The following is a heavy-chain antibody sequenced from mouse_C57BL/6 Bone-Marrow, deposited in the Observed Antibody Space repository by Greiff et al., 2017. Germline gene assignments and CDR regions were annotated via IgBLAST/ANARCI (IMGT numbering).Heavy chain of an antibody. Sequence: EVKLQESGPGLVKPSQSLSLTCSVTGYSITSGYYWNWIRQFPGNKLEWMGYISYDGSNNYNPSLKNRISITRDTSKNQFFLKLNSVTTEDTATYYCARGTLRPWFAYWGQGTLVTVSA. CDR2: ISYDGSN. CDR3: ARGTLRPWFAY. CDR1: GYSITSGYY. J-gene: IGHJ3*01. D-gene: IGHD3-3*01. V-gene: IGHV3-6*01.